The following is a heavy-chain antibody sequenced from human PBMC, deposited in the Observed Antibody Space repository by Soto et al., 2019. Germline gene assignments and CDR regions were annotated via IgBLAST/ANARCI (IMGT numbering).Heavy chain of an antibody. CDR3: AKGGMRYFDWSYFDY. V-gene: IGHV3-30*18. CDR1: GFTFSSYG. Sequence: QVQLVESGGGVVQPGRSLRLSCAASGFTFSSYGMHWVRQAPGKGLEWVAVISYDGSNKYYADSVKGRFTISRDNSKNTLYLQMNSLRAEDTAVYYCAKGGMRYFDWSYFDYWGQGTLVTVSS. D-gene: IGHD3-9*01. J-gene: IGHJ4*02. CDR2: ISYDGSNK.